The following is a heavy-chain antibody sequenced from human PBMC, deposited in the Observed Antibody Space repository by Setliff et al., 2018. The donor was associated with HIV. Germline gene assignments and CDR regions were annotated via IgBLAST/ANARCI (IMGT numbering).Heavy chain of an antibody. D-gene: IGHD3-22*01. CDR3: ARNYYDSSGYRHYYYYYYMDV. Sequence: ASVKVSCKASGYTFTGYYMHWVRQAPGQGLEWMGRINPNSGGTNYAQKFQGRVTMTRDTSISTAYMELSRLRSGDTAVYYCARNYYDSSGYRHYYYYYYMDVWGKGTTVTVSS. J-gene: IGHJ6*03. V-gene: IGHV1-2*06. CDR1: GYTFTGYY. CDR2: INPNSGGT.